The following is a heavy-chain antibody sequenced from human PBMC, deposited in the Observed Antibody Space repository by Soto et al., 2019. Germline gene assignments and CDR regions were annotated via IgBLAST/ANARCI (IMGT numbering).Heavy chain of an antibody. J-gene: IGHJ4*02. Sequence: QVQLVQSGTEVKKPGASVKVSCKASGYIFTSYYIHWVRQAPGPGLEWMGIINPSGGSSIYAQKFQGRVNMTRDTSTTTVYMDLSSLGSEDTAVYYCGRVGRGAGTHYFDYWGQGTLVSVSS. CDR1: GYIFTSYY. CDR3: GRVGRGAGTHYFDY. CDR2: INPSGGSS. V-gene: IGHV1-46*01.